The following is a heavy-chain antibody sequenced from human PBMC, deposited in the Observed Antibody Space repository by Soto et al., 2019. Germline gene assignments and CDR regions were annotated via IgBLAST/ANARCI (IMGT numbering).Heavy chain of an antibody. CDR3: ARGRPVPAAKPHNWFHP. V-gene: IGHV1-24*01. CDR1: GYTLTELS. J-gene: IGHJ5*02. D-gene: IGHD2-2*01. CDR2: FDLENGET. Sequence: GASVKVSCKVSGYTLTELSIHWVRQAPGEGLEWMGGFDLENGETIYAQRFQGRVTMTEESSADTPYMELSSLRSEDTAVYYCARGRPVPAAKPHNWFHPWGQGTLVTVSS.